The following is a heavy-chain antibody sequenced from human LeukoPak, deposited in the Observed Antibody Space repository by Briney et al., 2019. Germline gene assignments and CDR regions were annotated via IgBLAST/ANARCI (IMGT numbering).Heavy chain of an antibody. J-gene: IGHJ5*02. CDR2: VDCYASP. CDR3: SRGFYEPFDR. CDR1: GASVSSSH. V-gene: IGHV4-59*02. Sequence: SETLSLTCTVSGASVSSSHWNWIRQSPGKGLEWIRNVDCYASPKYTRSLRGRGNVSLDTSKNQFYLRLESVTAADTARYYCSRGFYEPFDRWGQGTLVTVSS. D-gene: IGHD2/OR15-2a*01.